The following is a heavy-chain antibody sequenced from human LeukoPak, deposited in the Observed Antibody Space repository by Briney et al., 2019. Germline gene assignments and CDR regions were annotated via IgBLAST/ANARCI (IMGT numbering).Heavy chain of an antibody. Sequence: TSETLSLTCTVSGGSISSYYWSWIRQPPGKGLEWIGEINHSGSTNYNPSLKSRVTISVDTSKNQFSLKLSSVAAADTAVYYCARGRRVPTTSSSWHTLSFWGQGTLVTVSS. D-gene: IGHD6-13*01. CDR3: ARGRRVPTTSSSWHTLSF. V-gene: IGHV4-34*01. CDR1: GGSISSYY. CDR2: INHSGST. J-gene: IGHJ4*02.